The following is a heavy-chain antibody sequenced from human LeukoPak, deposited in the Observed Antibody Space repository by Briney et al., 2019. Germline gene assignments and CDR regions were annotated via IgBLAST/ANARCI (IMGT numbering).Heavy chain of an antibody. J-gene: IGHJ4*02. CDR3: ARDLGIVVVPDY. V-gene: IGHV1-46*01. Sequence: ASVKVSCKASGYTFTSYYMHWVRQAPVQGLEWMGIINPSGGSTSYAQKFQGRVTMTRDTSTSTVYMELSSLRSEDTAVYYCARDLGIVVVPDYWGQGTLVTVSS. D-gene: IGHD2-2*01. CDR1: GYTFTSYY. CDR2: INPSGGST.